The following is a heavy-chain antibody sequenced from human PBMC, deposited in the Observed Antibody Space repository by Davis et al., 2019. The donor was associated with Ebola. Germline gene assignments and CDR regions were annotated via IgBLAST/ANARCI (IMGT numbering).Heavy chain of an antibody. CDR2: IYHSGST. V-gene: IGHV4-30-2*01. Sequence: SWVRQPPGKGLEWIGNIYHSGSTYYNPSLKSRVTISVDRSKNQFSLKLSSVTAADTAVYYCARGRDIVATIPDYWGQGTLVTVSS. CDR3: ARGRDIVATIPDY. J-gene: IGHJ4*02. D-gene: IGHD5-12*01.